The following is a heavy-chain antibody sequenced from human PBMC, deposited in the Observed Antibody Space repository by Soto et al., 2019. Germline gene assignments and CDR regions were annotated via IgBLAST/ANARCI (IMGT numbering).Heavy chain of an antibody. CDR1: GGTFSSYA. J-gene: IGHJ5*02. V-gene: IGHV1-69*13. Sequence: GASVKVSCKASGGTFSSYAISWVRQAPGQGLEWMGGIIPIFGTTNYAQKFQGRVTITADESTSTAYMELSSLRSEDTAVYYCARERLIGIQPPFDPWGQGTLVTVSS. D-gene: IGHD5-18*01. CDR3: ARERLIGIQPPFDP. CDR2: IIPIFGTT.